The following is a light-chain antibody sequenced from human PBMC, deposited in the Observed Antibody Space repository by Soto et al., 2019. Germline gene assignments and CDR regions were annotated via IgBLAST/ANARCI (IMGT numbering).Light chain of an antibody. CDR2: RNN. Sequence: QSVLTQPPSASGTPGQRVTISCSGSSSNIGSNTVNWYQQLPGTAPKILMYRNNQRPSGVPDRFSGSKSGTSASLAISGLQSEDEAEYYCAAWDDSLNGVVFGGGTKLTGL. V-gene: IGLV1-44*01. CDR3: AAWDDSLNGVV. CDR1: SSNIGSNT. J-gene: IGLJ2*01.